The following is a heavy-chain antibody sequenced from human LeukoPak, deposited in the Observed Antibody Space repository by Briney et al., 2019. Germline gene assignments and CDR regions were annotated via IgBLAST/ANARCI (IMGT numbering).Heavy chain of an antibody. CDR2: IDPSDSYT. D-gene: IGHD6-13*01. Sequence: SLHISCKGSGYSVTSYWINWVRQMPGKGLEWMGRIDPSDSYTNYSPSFQGHVTISADKSISTAYLQLSSLKASDTAMYYCARRIAAADFYYIDYWGQETIVTVSS. CDR3: ARRIAAADFYYIDY. CDR1: GYSVTSYW. J-gene: IGHJ4*02. V-gene: IGHV5-10-1*01.